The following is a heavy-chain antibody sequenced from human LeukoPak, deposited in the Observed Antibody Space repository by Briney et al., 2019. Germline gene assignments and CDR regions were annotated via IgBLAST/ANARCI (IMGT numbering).Heavy chain of an antibody. V-gene: IGHV3-23*01. CDR2: ISGSGGST. Sequence: QAGGSLSLACAASGSTLSSYAMSSVRQAPGKWLEWVSAISGSGGSTYYADYEKGRFTISRENSKNTLYLQMNTERAEDRAVYYCAKGNVPNYYGTGSLDYWRQGTLVTVSS. CDR1: GSTLSSYA. CDR3: AKGNVPNYYGTGSLDY. J-gene: IGHJ4*02. D-gene: IGHD3-10*01.